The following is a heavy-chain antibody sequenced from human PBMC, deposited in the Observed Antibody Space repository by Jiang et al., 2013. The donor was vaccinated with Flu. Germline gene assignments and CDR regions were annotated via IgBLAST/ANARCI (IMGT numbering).Heavy chain of an antibody. V-gene: IGHV3-30*02. CDR2: LWHDGRNK. Sequence: VQLLESGGGVAQPGGTLRLSCAASGFAFNFYGMHWVRQSPDKGLEWVASLWHDGRNKFYADSVRGRFIISRDNSQNTLYLQMNSLRPEDTAVYYCATLRGSTYDTYVADFWGQGTLVIVSS. CDR1: GFAFNFYG. CDR3: ATLRGSTYDTYVADF. J-gene: IGHJ4*02. D-gene: IGHD2-2*01.